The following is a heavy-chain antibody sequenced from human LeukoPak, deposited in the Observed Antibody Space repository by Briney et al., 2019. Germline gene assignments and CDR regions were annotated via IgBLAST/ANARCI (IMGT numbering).Heavy chain of an antibody. CDR1: GSSISSDYY. V-gene: IGHV4-38-2*02. J-gene: IGHJ5*02. CDR3: ARGHSSSRRFDP. CDR2: IYDSGST. Sequence: SETLSLTCTVSGSSISSDYYWGWIRQPPGKGLEWIGSIYDSGSTNYNPSLKSRVTISVDTSKNQFSLKLSSVTAADTAVYYCARGHSSSRRFDPWGQGTLVTVSS. D-gene: IGHD6-13*01.